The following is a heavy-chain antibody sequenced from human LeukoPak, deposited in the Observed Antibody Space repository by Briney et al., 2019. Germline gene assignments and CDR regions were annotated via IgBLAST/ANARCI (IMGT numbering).Heavy chain of an antibody. CDR1: GGSISSSSYY. J-gene: IGHJ4*02. V-gene: IGHV4-39*01. D-gene: IGHD5-12*01. CDR2: IYYSGST. CDR3: ARVATRPFDY. Sequence: PSETLSLTCTVSGGSISSSSYYWGWIRQPPGKGLEWIGSIYYSGSTYCNPSLKSRVTISVDTSKNQFSLKLSSVPAADTAVYYCARVATRPFDYWGQGTLVTVSS.